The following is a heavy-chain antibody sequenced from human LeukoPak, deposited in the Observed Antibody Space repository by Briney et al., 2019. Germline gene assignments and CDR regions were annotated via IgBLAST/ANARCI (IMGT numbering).Heavy chain of an antibody. J-gene: IGHJ4*02. CDR2: ISGSGGST. CDR3: ARPRAYDTRDFDY. D-gene: IGHD3-22*01. CDR1: GFTFSSYA. Sequence: GGSLRLSCAASGFTFSSYAMSWVRQAPGKGLEWVSAISGSGGSTYYANSVKGRFTISRDNAKNTLYLQMNSLRAEDTAVYYCARPRAYDTRDFDYWGQGTLVTVSS. V-gene: IGHV3-23*01.